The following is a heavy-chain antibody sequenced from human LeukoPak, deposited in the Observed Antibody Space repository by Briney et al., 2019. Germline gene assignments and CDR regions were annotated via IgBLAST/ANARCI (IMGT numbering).Heavy chain of an antibody. CDR3: VIVRGYFDSSGTDY. Sequence: TGGSLRLSCSASGFTFSSYTVQWVRQAPGKGMEFVSAITSTGGNTYYADSVTGRFTLSRDNSKNTLYLQMSSLRAEDTVVYYCVIVRGYFDSSGTDYWGQGTLVTVSS. D-gene: IGHD3-9*01. CDR2: ITSTGGNT. J-gene: IGHJ4*02. V-gene: IGHV3-64D*06. CDR1: GFTFSSYT.